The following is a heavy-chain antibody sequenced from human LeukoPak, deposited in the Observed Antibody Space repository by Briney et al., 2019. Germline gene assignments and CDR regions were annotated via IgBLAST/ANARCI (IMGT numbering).Heavy chain of an antibody. V-gene: IGHV3-21*01. D-gene: IGHD6-19*01. CDR1: GFTFSSYS. Sequence: PGGSLRLSCAASGFTFSSYSMNWVRQAPGKGLEWVSSISSSSTYIYYADSVKGRFTISRDNAKNSLYLQMNSLRAEDTGVYYCARGLAVSSNYWGQGTLVTVSS. CDR2: ISSSSTYI. J-gene: IGHJ4*02. CDR3: ARGLAVSSNY.